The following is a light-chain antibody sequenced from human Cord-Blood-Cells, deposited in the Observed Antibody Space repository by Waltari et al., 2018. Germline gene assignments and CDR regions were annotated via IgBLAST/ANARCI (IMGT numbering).Light chain of an antibody. J-gene: IGLJ2*01. CDR1: SSDVGGYNY. Sequence: QSALTQPASVSGSPGQSITISCTGTSSDVGGYNYVSWYQQHPGKAPKLMIYDVSKRPSAVSNRFSGSKSGNTAALTISGLQAEDEADYYCSSYTGSSTLVFGGGTKLTVL. V-gene: IGLV2-14*01. CDR2: DVS. CDR3: SSYTGSSTLV.